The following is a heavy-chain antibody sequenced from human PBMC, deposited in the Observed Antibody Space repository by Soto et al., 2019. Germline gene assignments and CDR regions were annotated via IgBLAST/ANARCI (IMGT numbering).Heavy chain of an antibody. J-gene: IGHJ4*02. D-gene: IGHD6-13*01. CDR3: AKEGRYSSSRGYFDY. CDR1: GFTFSSYG. Sequence: EVQLLESGGGLVQPGGSLRLSCAASGFTFSSYGMSWVRQAPGKGLEWVSGISGSGGSTYYADSVKGRFTISRDNPKNTLYLQMNSLRAEDTAVYYYAKEGRYSSSRGYFDYWGQGTLLTVSS. V-gene: IGHV3-23*01. CDR2: ISGSGGST.